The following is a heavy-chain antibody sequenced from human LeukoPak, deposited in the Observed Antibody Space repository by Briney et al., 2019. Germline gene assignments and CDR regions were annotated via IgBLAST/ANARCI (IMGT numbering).Heavy chain of an antibody. V-gene: IGHV4-34*01. J-gene: IGHJ6*03. CDR3: ARERSGLSHYYYMDV. CDR2: ISHSGGP. CDR1: GGSFCGYY. Sequence: SETLSLTCAVSGGSFCGYYWSWIRQPPGKGLEWIGEISHSGGPNYNPSLKSRVTISVDTSKNQFSLKLTSLTAADTAVYYCARERSGLSHYYYMDVWGKGTTVAVSS. D-gene: IGHD6-25*01.